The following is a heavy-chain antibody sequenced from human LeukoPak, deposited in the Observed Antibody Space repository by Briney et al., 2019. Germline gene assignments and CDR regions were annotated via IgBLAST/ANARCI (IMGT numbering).Heavy chain of an antibody. D-gene: IGHD5-24*01. J-gene: IGHJ4*02. Sequence: GGSLRLSCAASGFTFNTYIVHWVRQAPGKGLVWVSRIDTDGKTTTYADSVKGRFTISRDNAKNMLYLQMNSLRVEDTAVYYCVRDKDGYNFWGQGTLVSVPS. CDR3: VRDKDGYNF. V-gene: IGHV3-74*01. CDR2: IDTDGKTT. CDR1: GFTFNTYI.